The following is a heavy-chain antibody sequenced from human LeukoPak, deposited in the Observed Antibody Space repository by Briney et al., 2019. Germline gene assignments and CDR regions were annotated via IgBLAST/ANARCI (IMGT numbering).Heavy chain of an antibody. D-gene: IGHD6-19*01. CDR2: INHSGST. Sequence: SETLSLTCTVSGDSISSSSSYWGWIRQPPGKGLEWIGEINHSGSTNYNPSLKSRVTISVGTSKNQFSLKLSSVTAADTAVYYCARDSSGPLHYWGQGTLVTVSS. CDR1: GDSISSSSSY. CDR3: ARDSSGPLHY. J-gene: IGHJ4*02. V-gene: IGHV4-39*07.